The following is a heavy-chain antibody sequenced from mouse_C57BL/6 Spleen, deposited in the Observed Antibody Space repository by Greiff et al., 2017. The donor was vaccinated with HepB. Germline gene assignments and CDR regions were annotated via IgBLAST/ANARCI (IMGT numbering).Heavy chain of an antibody. CDR3: ASPLWLRDY. J-gene: IGHJ2*01. CDR1: GYTFTDYY. V-gene: IGHV1-26*01. D-gene: IGHD2-2*01. Sequence: EVKLQQSGPELVKPGASVKISCKASGYTFTDYYMNWVKQSHGKSLEWIGDINPNNGGTSYNQKFKGKATLTVDKSSSTAYMELRSLTSEDSAVYYCASPLWLRDYWGQGTTLTVSS. CDR2: INPNNGGT.